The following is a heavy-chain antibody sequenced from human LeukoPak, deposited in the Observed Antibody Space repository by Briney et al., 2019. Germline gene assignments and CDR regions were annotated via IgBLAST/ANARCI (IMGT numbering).Heavy chain of an antibody. CDR3: ARVPIAVRAFEI. D-gene: IGHD6-19*01. Sequence: SETLSLTCAVYGGSFSGYYWSWIRQPPGKGLEWIGEINHSGSTNYNPSLKSRVTISVDTSKNQFSLKLSSVTAADTAVYYCARVPIAVRAFEIWGQGTMVTVSS. CDR1: GGSFSGYY. J-gene: IGHJ3*02. V-gene: IGHV4-34*01. CDR2: INHSGST.